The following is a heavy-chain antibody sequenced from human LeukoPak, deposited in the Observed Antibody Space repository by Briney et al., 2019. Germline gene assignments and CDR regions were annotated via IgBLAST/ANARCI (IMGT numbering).Heavy chain of an antibody. D-gene: IGHD6-19*01. CDR2: IRGSAEDT. J-gene: IGHJ3*01. CDR3: VKGIFATGWSNAFDF. CDR1: GFIFSRHW. V-gene: IGHV3-23*01. Sequence: GGSLRLSCAASGFIFSRHWMSWVRQAPGKGPMWVSSIRGSAEDTYYADSMKGRFIISRDNTRGTVYLEMNNLRVEDTAMYYCVKGIFATGWSNAFDFWGQGTMVVVS.